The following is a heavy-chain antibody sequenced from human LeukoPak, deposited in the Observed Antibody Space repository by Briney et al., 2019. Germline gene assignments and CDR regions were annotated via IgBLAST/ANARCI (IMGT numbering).Heavy chain of an antibody. CDR3: AREFGAEGDDY. J-gene: IGHJ4*02. D-gene: IGHD3-16*01. Sequence: ASVKVSCKASGYTFATYGITWVRQAPGQGLEWMGWISGYNGNTNYAQKFQGRVIMTTDTSTTTAYMELRSLRSDDTAVYYCAREFGAEGDDYWGQGTLVTVSS. CDR2: ISGYNGNT. CDR1: GYTFATYG. V-gene: IGHV1-18*01.